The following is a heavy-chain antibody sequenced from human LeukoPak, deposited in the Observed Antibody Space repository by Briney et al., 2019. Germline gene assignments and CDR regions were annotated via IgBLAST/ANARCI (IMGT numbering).Heavy chain of an antibody. J-gene: IGHJ4*02. CDR2: ISSSSSYI. D-gene: IGHD6-13*01. CDR3: ARAFEGIAAALDY. Sequence: GGSLRLSCAASGFTFSSYSMNWVGQAPGKRLEWVSSISSSSSYIYYADSVKGRFTISRDNAKNSLYLQMNSLRAEDTAVYYCARAFEGIAAALDYWGQGTLVTVSS. CDR1: GFTFSSYS. V-gene: IGHV3-21*01.